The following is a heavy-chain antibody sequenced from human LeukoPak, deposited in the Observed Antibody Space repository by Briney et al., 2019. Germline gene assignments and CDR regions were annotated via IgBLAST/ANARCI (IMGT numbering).Heavy chain of an antibody. CDR3: ARGPLDFWSGYYTTPIDY. V-gene: IGHV1-8*03. J-gene: IGHJ4*02. CDR2: MNPNSGNT. Sequence: ASVKVSCKASGYTFTSYDINWVRQATGQGLEWMGWMNPNSGNTGYAQKFQGRVTITRNTSISTAHMELSSLRSEDTAVYYCARGPLDFWSGYYTTPIDYWGQGTLVTVSS. CDR1: GYTFTSYD. D-gene: IGHD3-3*01.